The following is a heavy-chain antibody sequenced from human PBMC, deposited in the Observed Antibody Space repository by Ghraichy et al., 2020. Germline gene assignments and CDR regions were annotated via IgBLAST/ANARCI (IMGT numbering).Heavy chain of an antibody. J-gene: IGHJ4*02. CDR1: GFTFSSYA. V-gene: IGHV3-23*01. CDR2: ISGSGDST. CDR3: AKEVYSSSWLPYYFDN. D-gene: IGHD6-13*01. Sequence: GGSLRLSCAASGFTFSSYAMSWVRQAPGKGLQWVSSISGSGDSTYYADSGKGRFTISRDSSKNTLYLQMNTLRAEDTAVYYCAKEVYSSSWLPYYFDNWGQGTLVTVSS.